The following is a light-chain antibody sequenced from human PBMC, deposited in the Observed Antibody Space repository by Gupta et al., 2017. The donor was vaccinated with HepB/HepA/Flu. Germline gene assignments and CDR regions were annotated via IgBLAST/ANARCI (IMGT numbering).Light chain of an antibody. V-gene: IGKV3-15*01. CDR1: QSVSSY. CDR3: QQYNNWPLT. CDR2: GAS. J-gene: IGKJ4*01. Sequence: EIVMTLSLATLSVCPGERATLSCRASQSVSSYLAWYQQKPGQSPKLLIYGASTRATGIPARFSGSGSGTEFTLTISSLQSEDFAVYYCQQYNNWPLTFGGGTKVEIK.